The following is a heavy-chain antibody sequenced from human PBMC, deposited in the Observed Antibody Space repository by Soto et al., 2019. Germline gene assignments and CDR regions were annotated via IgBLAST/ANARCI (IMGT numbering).Heavy chain of an antibody. D-gene: IGHD1-26*01. CDR2: ISSNTAYI. J-gene: IGHJ5*02. CDR3: TRDMKVGATTDWFDA. Sequence: KPGGSLRLSCAASGFTFRSFTMHWVRQAPGKGLECVSTISSNTAYIYYTDALRGRFTISRDNAKNSLHLQMNSLRAEDTAVYYCTRDMKVGATTDWFDAWGQGTLVTVSS. CDR1: GFTFRSFT. V-gene: IGHV3-21*01.